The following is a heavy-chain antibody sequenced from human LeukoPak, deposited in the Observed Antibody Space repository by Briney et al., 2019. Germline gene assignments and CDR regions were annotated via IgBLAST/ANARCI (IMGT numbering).Heavy chain of an antibody. J-gene: IGHJ4*02. CDR3: AKGLVLLWFGEPYYFDY. Sequence: GGSLRLSCAASGFTFSSYAMHWVRQAPGKGLEWVAVISYDGSNKYYADSVKGRFTISRDNSKNTLYLQMNSLRAEDTAVYYCAKGLVLLWFGEPYYFDYWGQGTLVTVSS. D-gene: IGHD3-10*01. CDR2: ISYDGSNK. CDR1: GFTFSSYA. V-gene: IGHV3-30-3*01.